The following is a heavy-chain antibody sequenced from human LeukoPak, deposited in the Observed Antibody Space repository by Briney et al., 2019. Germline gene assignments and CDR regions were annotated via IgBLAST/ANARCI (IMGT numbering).Heavy chain of an antibody. D-gene: IGHD3-22*01. V-gene: IGHV1-46*03. J-gene: IGHJ4*02. CDR3: ASTVAGGYSLYYFDY. CDR2: INPSGGST. Sequence: ASVKVSCKASGYTFTSYYMHWVRQAPGQGLEWMGIINPSGGSTSYAQKFQGRVTMTRDTSTSTVYMELSSLRSEDTAVYHCASTVAGGYSLYYFDYWGQGTLVTVSP. CDR1: GYTFTSYY.